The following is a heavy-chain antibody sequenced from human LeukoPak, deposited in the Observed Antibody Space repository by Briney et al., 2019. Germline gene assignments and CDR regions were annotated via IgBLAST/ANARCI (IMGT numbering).Heavy chain of an antibody. CDR2: IRMDGGEQ. Sequence: QPGGSLRLSCAVSGFTFSSYWMTWVRQTPGKGLEWVANIRMDGGEQYYMDSVEGRFTISRDNAKNSLYLQMYSLRPEDTAVYYCARDKGYNSAYWGRGTLVTVSS. V-gene: IGHV3-7*01. CDR1: GFTFSSYW. CDR3: ARDKGYNSAY. J-gene: IGHJ4*02. D-gene: IGHD5-24*01.